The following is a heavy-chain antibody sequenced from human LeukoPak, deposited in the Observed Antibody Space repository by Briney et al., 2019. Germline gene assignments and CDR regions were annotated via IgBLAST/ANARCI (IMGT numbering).Heavy chain of an antibody. J-gene: IGHJ3*02. V-gene: IGHV3-23*01. D-gene: IGHD3-22*01. Sequence: GGSLRLSCAASGFTFSTYAMSWVRQAPGKGLEWVSAISGSGGDTYYADSVMGRFTISRDNAKNSLYLQMNSLRDEDTAVYYCARVDWMIGAFDIWGQGTMVTVSS. CDR2: ISGSGGDT. CDR3: ARVDWMIGAFDI. CDR1: GFTFSTYA.